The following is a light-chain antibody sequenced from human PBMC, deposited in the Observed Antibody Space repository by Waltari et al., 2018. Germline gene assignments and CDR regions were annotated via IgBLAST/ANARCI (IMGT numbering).Light chain of an antibody. CDR3: CSCSYTPTTTVI. Sequence: QSALTQPASVSGSPGQSITISCTGTNSDVGAYDSVPWYQHHPGKAPKLIIYEVPNRPSGVSNRFSGSKSDNTASLTISGLQAEDEAEYYCCSCSYTPTTTVIFGGGTKLTVL. CDR2: EVP. V-gene: IGLV2-14*01. CDR1: NSDVGAYDS. J-gene: IGLJ2*01.